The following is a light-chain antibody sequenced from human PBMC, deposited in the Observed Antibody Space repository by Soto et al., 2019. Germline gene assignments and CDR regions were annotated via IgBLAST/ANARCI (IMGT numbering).Light chain of an antibody. Sequence: QSVLTQPASVSASPGQSITISCTGTSSDGGGYNYVSWYQQHPGKAPKLLIYDVSNRPSGVSDRFSGSKSGDTASLTISGLQAEDEADYYCSSYTSSNTFVFGTGTKVTVL. CDR1: SSDGGGYNY. V-gene: IGLV2-14*01. J-gene: IGLJ1*01. CDR3: SSYTSSNTFV. CDR2: DVS.